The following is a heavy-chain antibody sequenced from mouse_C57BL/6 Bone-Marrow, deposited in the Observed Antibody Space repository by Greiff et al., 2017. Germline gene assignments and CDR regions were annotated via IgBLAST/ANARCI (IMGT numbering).Heavy chain of an antibody. CDR2: IDPSDSYT. V-gene: IGHV1-69*01. CDR1: GYTFTSYW. J-gene: IGHJ2*01. CDR3: AREETGTNFDY. D-gene: IGHD4-1*01. Sequence: QVQLQQPGAELVMPGASVKLSCKASGYTFTSYWMHWVKQRPGQGLEWIGEIDPSDSYTNYSQKLKGKSTLTVDKSSSTDYMQLSSLTSADSAVYYCAREETGTNFDYWGQGTTLTVSS.